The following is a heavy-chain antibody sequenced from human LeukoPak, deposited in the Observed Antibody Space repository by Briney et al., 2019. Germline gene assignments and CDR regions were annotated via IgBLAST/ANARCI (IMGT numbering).Heavy chain of an antibody. D-gene: IGHD6-13*01. CDR1: GASISSYS. Sequence: PSETLSLTCSVSGASISSYSWSWIRQTPGKGLEWIGYIYNSATTNYNPSLKSRLTMSVDTSKNQISLKLTSVTAADTAVYYCARNSSSSWGYYSMDVWGKGTMVTVSS. V-gene: IGHV4-59*01. CDR2: IYNSATT. J-gene: IGHJ6*03. CDR3: ARNSSSSWGYYSMDV.